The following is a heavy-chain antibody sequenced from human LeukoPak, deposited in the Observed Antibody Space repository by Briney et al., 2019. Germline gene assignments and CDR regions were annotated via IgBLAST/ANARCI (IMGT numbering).Heavy chain of an antibody. Sequence: ASVKVSCKASGDTFTSYGISWVRQAPGQGLEWVGWISLANGNTNYAQKLQGRVTMTTDTSTSTAYMELRSLISDDTAVYYCARDGSSSWYNLWGQGTLVTVSS. CDR1: GDTFTSYG. J-gene: IGHJ4*02. CDR3: ARDGSSSWYNL. CDR2: ISLANGNT. V-gene: IGHV1-18*01. D-gene: IGHD6-13*01.